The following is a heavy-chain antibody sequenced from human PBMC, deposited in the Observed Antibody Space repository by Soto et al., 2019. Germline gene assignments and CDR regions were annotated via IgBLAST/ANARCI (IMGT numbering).Heavy chain of an antibody. J-gene: IGHJ5*02. V-gene: IGHV1-2*02. Sequence: QVQLVQSGAEVKKPGASVKVSCKASGYTFTGYYMHWVRQAPGQGLEWMGWINPNSGGTNYAQKFQGRVTMTRDTSISTAYMELSRLRSDDTAVYYCARDRKRAAAGRGDWFDPWGQGTLVTVSS. CDR2: INPNSGGT. D-gene: IGHD6-13*01. CDR1: GYTFTGYY. CDR3: ARDRKRAAAGRGDWFDP.